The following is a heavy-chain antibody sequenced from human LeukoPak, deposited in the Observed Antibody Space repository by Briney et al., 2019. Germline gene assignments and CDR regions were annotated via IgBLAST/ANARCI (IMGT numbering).Heavy chain of an antibody. V-gene: IGHV4-30-2*01. J-gene: IGHJ4*02. Sequence: SETLSLTCTVSGVSISSGGYYWSWLRQPPGKGLEWIGYISHSGSPYYNPSLKSRVTISVDRSRNQFSLKLSSVTAADTAVYYCARDLGYCSSTSCRYFDYWGQGTLVTVSS. D-gene: IGHD2-2*01. CDR2: ISHSGSP. CDR3: ARDLGYCSSTSCRYFDY. CDR1: GVSISSGGYY.